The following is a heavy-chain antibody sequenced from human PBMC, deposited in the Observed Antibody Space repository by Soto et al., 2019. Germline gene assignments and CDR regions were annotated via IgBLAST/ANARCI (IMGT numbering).Heavy chain of an antibody. CDR2: INSDGSST. J-gene: IGHJ4*02. V-gene: IGHV3-74*01. CDR1: GFTFSSYW. Sequence: EVQLVESGGDLVQPGGSLRLSCAASGFTFSSYWMHWVRQAPGKGLVWVSRINSDGSSTSYADSVKGRFTISRDNAKNTLYLQMNSLRAEDTAVYYCARAPMGSGWYRAYWGQGTLVTVSS. CDR3: ARAPMGSGWYRAY. D-gene: IGHD6-19*01.